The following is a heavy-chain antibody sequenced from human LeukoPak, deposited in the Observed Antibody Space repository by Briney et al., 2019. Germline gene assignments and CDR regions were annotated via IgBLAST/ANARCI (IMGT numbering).Heavy chain of an antibody. CDR1: GYTFTSYD. V-gene: IGHV1-8*01. J-gene: IGHJ5*02. CDR2: MNPNSGNT. Sequence: ASVKVSCKASGYTFTSYDINWVRQATGQGLEWMGWMNPNSGNTGYAQKFQGRVTMTRNTSISTAYMELSSLRSEDTAVYYCARGRARITMVRGVIIRNWFDPWGQGTLATVSS. CDR3: ARGRARITMVRGVIIRNWFDP. D-gene: IGHD3-10*01.